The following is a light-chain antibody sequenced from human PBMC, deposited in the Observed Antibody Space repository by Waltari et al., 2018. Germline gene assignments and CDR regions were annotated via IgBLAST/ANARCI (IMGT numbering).Light chain of an antibody. J-gene: IGKJ1*01. V-gene: IGKV3-20*01. Sequence: EIVLTSSPGTLSLSPGERDTLSCRASQSVSMDLAWYQQKPGQAPRLLIYGASNRATGIPDRVSGSLSETDFSLTISSLEPKDFAMYDCQHYLRLPATFGQGTKVEIK. CDR1: QSVSMD. CDR2: GAS. CDR3: QHYLRLPAT.